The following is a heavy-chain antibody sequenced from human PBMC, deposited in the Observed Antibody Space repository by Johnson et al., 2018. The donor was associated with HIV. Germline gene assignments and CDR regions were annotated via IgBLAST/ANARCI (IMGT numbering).Heavy chain of an antibody. CDR1: GFTFDDYA. CDR2: ISWNSGSI. D-gene: IGHD1-14*01. J-gene: IGHJ3*02. CDR3: AKDQGSEQRNDAFDI. V-gene: IGHV3-9*01. Sequence: VQLVESGGGLVQPGRSLRLSCAASGFTFDDYAMHWVRQAPGKGLEWVSGISWNSGSIGYADSVKGRFTISRDNSKNTLYLQMNSRRVEDTAVYYCAKDQGSEQRNDAFDIWGQGTMVTVSS.